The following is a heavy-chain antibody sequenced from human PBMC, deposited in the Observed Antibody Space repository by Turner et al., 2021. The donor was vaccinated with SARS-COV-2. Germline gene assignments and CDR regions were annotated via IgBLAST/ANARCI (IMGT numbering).Heavy chain of an antibody. D-gene: IGHD6-19*01. CDR3: ARDLGSIAVVN. V-gene: IGHV3-48*01. J-gene: IGHJ4*02. CDR2: ISSSSSTI. Sequence: EVQLVESGGGLVQPGGSLRPACAASGFTFSSYSMNWVRKAPGKGLEWVSYISSSSSTIYYADSVKGRFTISRDNAKNSLYLQMNSLRAEDTAVYYCARDLGSIAVVNWGQGTLVTVSS. CDR1: GFTFSSYS.